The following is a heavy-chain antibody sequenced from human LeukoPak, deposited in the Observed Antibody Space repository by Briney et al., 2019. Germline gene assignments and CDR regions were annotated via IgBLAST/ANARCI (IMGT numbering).Heavy chain of an antibody. Sequence: GGSLRLSCAASGFTFSSYSMNWVRQAPGKGLEWVSSISSSSSYIYYADSVKGRFTISRDNAKNSLYLRMNSLRAEDTAVYYCARDLYYDSSGYYEDGAFDIWGQGTMVTVSS. V-gene: IGHV3-21*01. CDR3: ARDLYYDSSGYYEDGAFDI. CDR2: ISSSSSYI. D-gene: IGHD3-22*01. CDR1: GFTFSSYS. J-gene: IGHJ3*02.